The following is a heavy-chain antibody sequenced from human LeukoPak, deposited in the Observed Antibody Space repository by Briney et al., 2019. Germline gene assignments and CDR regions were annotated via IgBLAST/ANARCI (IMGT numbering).Heavy chain of an antibody. CDR2: ISYDGSNK. J-gene: IGHJ4*02. CDR3: AGLPQQPANDY. V-gene: IGHV3-30*04. CDR1: GFTFSSYA. D-gene: IGHD6-13*01. Sequence: GGSLRLSCAASGFTFSSYAMHWVRQAPGKGLEWVVVISYDGSNKYYADYVKGRFTISRDNSKNTLYLQMNSLRAEDTAVYYCAGLPQQPANDYWGQGTLVTVSS.